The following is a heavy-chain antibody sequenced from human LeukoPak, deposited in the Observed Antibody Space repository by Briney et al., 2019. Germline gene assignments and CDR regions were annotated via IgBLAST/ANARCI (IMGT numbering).Heavy chain of an antibody. J-gene: IGHJ6*03. CDR1: GYTFTSYY. Sequence: ASVKVSCKASGYTFTSYYMHWVRQAPGQGLEWMGIINPSGGSTSYAQKFQGRVTMTRDTSTSTVYMELSSLRSEDTAVYHCVVTAARELFYYYMDVWGKGTTVTVSS. CDR3: VVTAARELFYYYMDV. V-gene: IGHV1-46*01. D-gene: IGHD2-21*02. CDR2: INPSGGST.